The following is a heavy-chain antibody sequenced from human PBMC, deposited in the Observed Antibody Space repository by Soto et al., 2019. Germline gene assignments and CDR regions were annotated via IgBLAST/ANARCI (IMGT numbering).Heavy chain of an antibody. Sequence: XXTLSLHCAVCGGSFSGYYWSWIPQPPGKGLEWIGEINHRGSTNYTPSLEPRVTISVDTPKNQFSLRLSSVTAADTAVYYCARGRARDQLFSKVFYMDVWGQGTTVTVSS. D-gene: IGHD2-2*01. CDR1: GGSFSGYY. CDR2: INHRGST. V-gene: IGHV4-34*01. J-gene: IGHJ6*03. CDR3: ARGRARDQLFSKVFYMDV.